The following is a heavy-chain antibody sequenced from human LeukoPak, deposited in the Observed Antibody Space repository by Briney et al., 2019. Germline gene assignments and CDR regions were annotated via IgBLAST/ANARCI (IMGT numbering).Heavy chain of an antibody. D-gene: IGHD3-22*01. CDR2: INHSGSA. Sequence: TSETLSLTCAVSGGSFSGYYWTWIRQPPGKGLEWIGEINHSGSANYNPSLKSRVTISLDTSKNQFSLKLSSVAAADTAVYYCARAYYYDSSGYYVGTHFDYWGQGTLVTVSS. V-gene: IGHV4-34*01. J-gene: IGHJ4*02. CDR1: GGSFSGYY. CDR3: ARAYYYDSSGYYVGTHFDY.